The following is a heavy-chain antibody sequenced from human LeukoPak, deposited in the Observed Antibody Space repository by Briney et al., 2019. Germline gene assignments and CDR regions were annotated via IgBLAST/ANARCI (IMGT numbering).Heavy chain of an antibody. CDR3: AKGLGDPMDV. V-gene: IGHV3-48*03. CDR1: GFTFSSYE. Sequence: GGSLRLSCAASGFTFSSYEMNWVRQAPGKGLEWVSYISSSGSTIYYADSVKGRFTTSRDNSKNTLYLQMNSLRAEDTAVYYCAKGLGDPMDVWGKGTTVTVSS. J-gene: IGHJ6*03. CDR2: ISSSGSTI. D-gene: IGHD3-16*01.